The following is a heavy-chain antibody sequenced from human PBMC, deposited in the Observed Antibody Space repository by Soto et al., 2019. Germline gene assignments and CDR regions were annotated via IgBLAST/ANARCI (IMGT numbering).Heavy chain of an antibody. Sequence: GGPLRLSCAASGFTFSSYAMSWVRQAPGKGLEWVSAISGSGGSTYYADSVKGRFTISRDNSKNTLYLQMNSLRAEDTAVYYRAKNTPGIQLVYFHYWGQGTLVTVSS. CDR1: GFTFSSYA. D-gene: IGHD5-18*01. J-gene: IGHJ4*02. CDR2: ISGSGGST. V-gene: IGHV3-23*01. CDR3: AKNTPGIQLVYFHY.